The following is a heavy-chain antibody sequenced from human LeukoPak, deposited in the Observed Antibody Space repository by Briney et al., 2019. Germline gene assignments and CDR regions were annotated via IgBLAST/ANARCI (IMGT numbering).Heavy chain of an antibody. CDR2: ISGRDSST. CDR1: GFTFSTYA. V-gene: IGHV3-23*01. J-gene: IGHJ4*02. CDR3: AKERKLLPFDG. Sequence: GGSLRLSCAASGFTFSTYAMSWVRQAPGKGLGWVSGISGRDSSTYYADSVEGRFTISRDISKNTLYLQMNSLRAEDTAMYYCAKERKLLPFDGWGQGTLVTVSS. D-gene: IGHD1-26*01.